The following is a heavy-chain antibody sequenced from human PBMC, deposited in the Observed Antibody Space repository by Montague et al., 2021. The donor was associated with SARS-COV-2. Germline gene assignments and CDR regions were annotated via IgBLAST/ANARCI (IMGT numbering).Heavy chain of an antibody. CDR1: GSSMSDHY. CDR2: IYYSGGI. J-gene: IGHJ5*01. Sequence: SETLSLTCTVSGSSMSDHYWAWIRQPPGKGLEWLAYIYYSGGINYNASLQSRVFMSVDTSKYQFSLKLTSVTATDTAVYYCARAVSVRRAVNSFDFWGQGTLVTVSS. CDR3: ARAVSVRRAVNSFDF. D-gene: IGHD3-10*01. V-gene: IGHV4-59*11.